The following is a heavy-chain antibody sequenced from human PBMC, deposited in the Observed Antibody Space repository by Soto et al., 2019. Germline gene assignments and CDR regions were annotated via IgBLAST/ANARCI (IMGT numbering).Heavy chain of an antibody. CDR2: ISSSSSTI. J-gene: IGHJ4*02. CDR1: GFTFSSYS. V-gene: IGHV3-48*01. CDR3: ARGPYCSSTSCYFPYYFDY. Sequence: EVQLVESGGGLVQPGGSLRLSCAASGFTFSSYSMNWVRQAPGKGLEWVSYISSSSSTIYYADSVKGRFTISRDNAKNSQYLQMNSLRAEDTAVYYCARGPYCSSTSCYFPYYFDYWGQGTLVTVSS. D-gene: IGHD2-2*01.